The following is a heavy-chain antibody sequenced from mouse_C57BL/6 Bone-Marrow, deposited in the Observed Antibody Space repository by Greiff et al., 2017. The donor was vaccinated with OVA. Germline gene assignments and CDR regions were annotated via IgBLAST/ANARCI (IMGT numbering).Heavy chain of an antibody. J-gene: IGHJ2*01. CDR2: IWSGGST. Sequence: VMLVESGPGLVQPSQSLSITCTVSGFSLTSYGVHWVRQSPGKGLEWLGVIWSGGSTDYNAAFISRLSISKDNSKSQVFFKMNSLQADDTAIYYCATLRHNYFDYWGQGTTLTVSS. CDR1: GFSLTSYG. CDR3: ATLRHNYFDY. V-gene: IGHV2-2*01.